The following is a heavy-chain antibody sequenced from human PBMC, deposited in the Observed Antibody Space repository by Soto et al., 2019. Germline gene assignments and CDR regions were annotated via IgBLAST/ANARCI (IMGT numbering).Heavy chain of an antibody. CDR1: GFTFSSYS. J-gene: IGHJ5*02. CDR3: ARDGCSGSNCLNWFDP. D-gene: IGHD2-15*01. Sequence: GSLRLSCAASGFTFSSYSMNWVRQAPGKELEWVSYISSSSTTKYYADSVKGRFTISRDNAKNSLYLQMNSLRAEDTAVYYCARDGCSGSNCLNWFDPWGQGTLVTVS. V-gene: IGHV3-48*01. CDR2: ISSSSTTK.